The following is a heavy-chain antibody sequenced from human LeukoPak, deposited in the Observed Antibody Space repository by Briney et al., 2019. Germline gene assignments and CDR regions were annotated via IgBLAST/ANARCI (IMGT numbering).Heavy chain of an antibody. V-gene: IGHV3-48*02. D-gene: IGHD6-19*01. CDR1: GFTFSSFE. Sequence: QAGGSVRLSCAASGFTFSSFEMNWVRQAPGKGLEWVAYISTSSTPIYYADSVKSRFTISRDNAKNSLYLQMNSLRDDDTAVYYCARDVGQWPVGEWGQGTVVTVSS. J-gene: IGHJ4*02. CDR2: ISTSSTPI. CDR3: ARDVGQWPVGE.